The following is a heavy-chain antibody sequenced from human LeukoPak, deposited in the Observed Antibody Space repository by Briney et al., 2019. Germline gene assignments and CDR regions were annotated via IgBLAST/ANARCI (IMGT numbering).Heavy chain of an antibody. Sequence: SETLSLTCTVSGGSINRYYWSWIRQPPGKALEWIAYIYYTGSTNYNPSLKGRGTISVDTSKNQFSLKLSSVTAADTAVYYCARGKVTMVRGVISAPGWFDPWGQGTLVTVSS. CDR1: GGSINRYY. J-gene: IGHJ5*02. D-gene: IGHD3-10*01. V-gene: IGHV4-59*12. CDR2: IYYTGST. CDR3: ARGKVTMVRGVISAPGWFDP.